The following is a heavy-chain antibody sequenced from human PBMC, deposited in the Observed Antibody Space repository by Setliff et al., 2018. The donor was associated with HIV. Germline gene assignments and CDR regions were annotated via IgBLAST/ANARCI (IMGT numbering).Heavy chain of an antibody. J-gene: IGHJ4*02. CDR1: GGSFTDIGGSFTDYY. CDR2: INHSGST. Sequence: SETLSLTCAVFGGSFTDIGGSFTDYYWIWIRQPPGKGLEWIGEINHSGSTHYNPSLKSRFTISVDRSKNQFSLKLNSVTAADTAVYYCARQKTVTTYFDYWGQGTLVTVSS. V-gene: IGHV4-34*01. CDR3: ARQKTVTTYFDY. D-gene: IGHD4-17*01.